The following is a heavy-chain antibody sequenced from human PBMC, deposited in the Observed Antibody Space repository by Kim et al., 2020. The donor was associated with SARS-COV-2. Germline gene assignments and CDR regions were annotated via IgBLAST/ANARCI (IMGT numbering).Heavy chain of an antibody. D-gene: IGHD3-10*01. Sequence: ADYVKGRFTISRDNSKNTLYLQMNSLRAEDTAVYYCARDLWGDGSGLISFWGQGTLVTVSS. CDR3: ARDLWGDGSGLISF. J-gene: IGHJ4*02. V-gene: IGHV3-33*01.